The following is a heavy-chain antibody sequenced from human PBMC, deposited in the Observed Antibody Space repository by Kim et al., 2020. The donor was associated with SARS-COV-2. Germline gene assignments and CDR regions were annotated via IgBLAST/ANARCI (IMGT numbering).Heavy chain of an antibody. CDR1: GASIGSFY. V-gene: IGHV4-59*08. J-gene: IGHJ4*02. CDR2: IHHNGGA. CDR3: ARHLSGSGPFFYLDY. Sequence: SETLSLTCTVSGASIGSFYWSWLRQLPGKGLEWIGYIHHNGGASYSPSLKSRVTVSMDTSKSQISLNLRSVTATDTAMYFCARHLSGSGPFFYLDYWGQGALVTVSS. D-gene: IGHD3-10*01.